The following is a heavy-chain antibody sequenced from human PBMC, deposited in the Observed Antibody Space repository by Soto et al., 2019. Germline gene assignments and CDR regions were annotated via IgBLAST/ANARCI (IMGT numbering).Heavy chain of an antibody. CDR2: ISAYNGNT. Sequence: QVQLVQSGAEVKKPGASVKVSCKASGYTFTSYGISWVRQSPGQGLEWMGRISAYNGNTNNAQKFQGIVAVTTDTSTSTAYMELMNLRSDYTAVYYCARTSGYSSTDNWFDPWGQGTLVTVSS. V-gene: IGHV1-18*01. CDR1: GYTFTSYG. CDR3: ARTSGYSSTDNWFDP. J-gene: IGHJ5*02. D-gene: IGHD6-13*01.